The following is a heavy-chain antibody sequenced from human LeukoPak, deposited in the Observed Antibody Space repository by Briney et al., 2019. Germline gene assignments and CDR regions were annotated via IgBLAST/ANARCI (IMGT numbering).Heavy chain of an antibody. D-gene: IGHD6-19*01. J-gene: IGHJ4*02. CDR1: GFTFSSYA. CDR3: AKDPPLTAYSPGWSGNSFDS. Sequence: PGGSLRLSCAASGFTFSSYAMSWVRQAPGKGLEWVSTITGSSRSTYYADSVRGRFTISRDNSKNTLYLQMNSLTAEDTAVYYCAKDPPLTAYSPGWSGNSFDSWGQGTLVTVSS. CDR2: ITGSSRST. V-gene: IGHV3-23*01.